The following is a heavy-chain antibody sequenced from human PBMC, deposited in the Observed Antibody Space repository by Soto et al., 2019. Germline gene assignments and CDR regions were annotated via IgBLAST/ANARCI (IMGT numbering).Heavy chain of an antibody. CDR2: IYPGDSDT. CDR3: ARHGPGVYCDNSGYYYYGIDV. J-gene: IGHJ6*02. V-gene: IGHV5-51*01. CDR1: GYSFTIYW. D-gene: IGHD3-22*01. Sequence: GESLKISCKGSGYSFTIYWIGWVRQMPGKGLEWMGIIYPGDSDTRYSPSFQGQVTLSADKSISTAFLQWSSLKASDTAMSYCARHGPGVYCDNSGYYYYGIDVWRQGTTFTVSS.